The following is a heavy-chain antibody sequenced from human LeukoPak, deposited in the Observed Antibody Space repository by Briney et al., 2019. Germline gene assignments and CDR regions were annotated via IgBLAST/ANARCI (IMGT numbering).Heavy chain of an antibody. V-gene: IGHV4-59*01. J-gene: IGHJ6*02. CDR3: ARDLIAENTHYYYGMDV. Sequence: SETLSLTCTVSGASISSYFWSWIRQPPGEGLEWVGYVYHSGSTNYNPSLKSRVTISVDTSKNQLSLRLSSVTAADTAVYYCARDLIAENTHYYYGMDVWGQGTTVTVSS. D-gene: IGHD3-16*02. CDR2: VYHSGST. CDR1: GASISSYF.